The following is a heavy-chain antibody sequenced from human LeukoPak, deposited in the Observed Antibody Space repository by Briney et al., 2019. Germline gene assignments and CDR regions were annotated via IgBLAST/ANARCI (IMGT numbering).Heavy chain of an antibody. CDR1: GFTFSSYS. J-gene: IGHJ4*02. CDR2: ISSSSYI. CDR3: ARLGYSSGWYEGFDY. V-gene: IGHV3-21*01. Sequence: GGSLRLSCAASGFTFSSYSMNWVRQAPGKGLEWVSSISSSSYIYYADSVKGRFTISRDNAKNSLYLQMNSLRAEDTAVYYCARLGYSSGWYEGFDYWGQGTLVTVSS. D-gene: IGHD6-19*01.